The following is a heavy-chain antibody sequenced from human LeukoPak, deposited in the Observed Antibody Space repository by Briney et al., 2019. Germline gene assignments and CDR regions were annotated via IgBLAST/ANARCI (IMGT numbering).Heavy chain of an antibody. CDR2: ISYDGSNK. CDR1: GFTFSSYA. Sequence: GGSLRLSCAASGFTFSSYAMHWVRQAPGKGLEWVAVISYDGSNKYYADSVKGRFTISRDNSKNTLYLQMNSLRAEDTAVYYCARAIKLVTPYNWSDPWGQGTLVTVSS. J-gene: IGHJ5*02. D-gene: IGHD3-9*01. V-gene: IGHV3-30-3*01. CDR3: ARAIKLVTPYNWSDP.